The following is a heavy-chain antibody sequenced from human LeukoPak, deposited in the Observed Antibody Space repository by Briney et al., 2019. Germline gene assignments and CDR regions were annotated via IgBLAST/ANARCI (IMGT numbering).Heavy chain of an antibody. CDR2: IYYSGST. CDR3: ARGGIRNYFDY. V-gene: IGHV4-59*01. D-gene: IGHD3-16*01. J-gene: IGHJ4*02. Sequence: SETLSLTCTVSGGSISSYYWSWIRQPPGKGLEWIGYIYYSGSTNYNPSLKSRVTTSVDTSKNQFSLKLSSVTAADTAVYYCARGGIRNYFDYWGQGTLVTVSS. CDR1: GGSISSYY.